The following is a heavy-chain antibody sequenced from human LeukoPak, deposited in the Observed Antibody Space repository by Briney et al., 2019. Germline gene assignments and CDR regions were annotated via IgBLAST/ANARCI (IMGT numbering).Heavy chain of an antibody. D-gene: IGHD2-15*01. CDR1: GFTFSSYS. Sequence: GGSPRLSSAASGFTFSSYSMNWVRQAPGKGLEWVSSISSSSSYIYYADSVKGRFTISRDNAKNSLYLQMNSLRAEDTAVYYCARDWASVAAKNNLFDPWGQGTLVTVSS. CDR2: ISSSSSYI. J-gene: IGHJ5*02. V-gene: IGHV3-21*01. CDR3: ARDWASVAAKNNLFDP.